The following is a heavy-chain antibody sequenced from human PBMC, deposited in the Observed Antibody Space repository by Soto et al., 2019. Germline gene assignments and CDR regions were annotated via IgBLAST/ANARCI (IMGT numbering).Heavy chain of an antibody. CDR2: AYYNGDT. CDR1: ADSFRGAEYY. V-gene: IGHV4-61*08. J-gene: IGHJ4*02. CDR3: ARGPAYINGWRTFDL. Sequence: VLLQESGPRLLRPSETLSLTCTVSADSFRGAEYYWSWILQPLGKGPEWIGYAYYNGDTKYNPALRSRVTMSEDTSKNQCSLRLSSVTAADTAVYFCARGPAYINGWRTFDLWGRGILVTVSS. D-gene: IGHD6-19*01.